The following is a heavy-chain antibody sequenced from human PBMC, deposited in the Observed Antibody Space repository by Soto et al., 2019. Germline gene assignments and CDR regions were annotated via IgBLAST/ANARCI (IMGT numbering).Heavy chain of an antibody. CDR2: IYYSGST. D-gene: IGHD2-2*01. CDR3: ARDLLVVVPAAMDYYYYGMDV. CDR1: GGSISSGGYY. J-gene: IGHJ6*02. V-gene: IGHV4-31*03. Sequence: QVQLQESGPGLVKPSQTLSLTCTVSGGSISSGGYYWSWIRQHPGKGLEWIGYIYYSGSTYYNPSLKRRVTISVDTSKNQFSLKLSSVTAADTAVYYCARDLLVVVPAAMDYYYYGMDVWGQGTTVTVSS.